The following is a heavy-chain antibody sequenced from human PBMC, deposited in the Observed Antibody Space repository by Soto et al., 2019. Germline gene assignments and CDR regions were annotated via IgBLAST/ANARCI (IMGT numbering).Heavy chain of an antibody. CDR2: IYYTGTS. J-gene: IGHJ4*02. CDR1: NGSISTNGHY. CDR3: AREQWGFDS. V-gene: IGHV4-31*03. Sequence: QVQLQESGPELVKSSQTLSLTCTVSNGSISTNGHYWTWIRQRPGKGLEWIAYIYYTGTSYYNPSIKRRLTISIDTSKNQFSLTLRSVTAADTAVYYCAREQWGFDSWGQGTLVTVSS. D-gene: IGHD6-19*01.